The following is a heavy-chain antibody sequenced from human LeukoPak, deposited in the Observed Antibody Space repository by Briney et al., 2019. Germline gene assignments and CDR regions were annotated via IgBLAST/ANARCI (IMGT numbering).Heavy chain of an antibody. J-gene: IGHJ3*02. CDR3: AKGYSGYDYAFDI. Sequence: GGSLRLSCAASGFTFSSYGMHWVRQAPGKGLEWVAVISYDGSNKYYADSVKGRFTISRDNSKNTLYLQMNSLRAEDTAVYYCAKGYSGYDYAFDIWGQGTMVTASS. CDR1: GFTFSSYG. D-gene: IGHD5-12*01. CDR2: ISYDGSNK. V-gene: IGHV3-30*18.